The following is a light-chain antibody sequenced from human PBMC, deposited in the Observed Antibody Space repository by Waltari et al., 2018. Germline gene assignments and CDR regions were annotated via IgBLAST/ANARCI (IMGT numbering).Light chain of an antibody. CDR3: SLYMGSGIWV. CDR2: KGN. V-gene: IGLV8-61*01. J-gene: IGLJ3*02. CDR1: SGSLSSTSY. Sequence: QTVVTQEPSLSVSPGGTVTLTCALSSGSLSSTSYATWYQHTQGQAPRTLVYKGNSRSSGVPDRFSGSILGNKAALTITGAQADDDSDYYCSLYMGSGIWVFGGGTKLTVL.